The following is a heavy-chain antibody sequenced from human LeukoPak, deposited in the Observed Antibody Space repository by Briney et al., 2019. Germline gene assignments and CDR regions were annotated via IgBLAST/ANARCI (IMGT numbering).Heavy chain of an antibody. CDR2: INPNSGGT. CDR3: ARDRRYDILTGYGY. CDR1: GYTFTAYP. J-gene: IGHJ4*02. D-gene: IGHD3-9*01. Sequence: ASVKVSCKASGYTFTAYPMHWVRQAPGQGLEWMGWINPNSGGTNYAQKFQGRVTMTRDTSISTAYMELSRLRSDDTAVYYCARDRRYDILTGYGYWGQGTLVTVSS. V-gene: IGHV1-2*02.